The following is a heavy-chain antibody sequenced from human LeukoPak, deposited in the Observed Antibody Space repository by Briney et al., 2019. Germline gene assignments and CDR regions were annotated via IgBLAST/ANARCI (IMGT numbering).Heavy chain of an antibody. V-gene: IGHV3-43D*03. Sequence: GGSLSLSCAASGFTFDDYAMHWVRHAPGKGLEWVSLISWDGSSTYYADSVKGRFTISRDNSKNSLYLQMNSLRAEDTALYYCAKDMAAYYYASGNIDYWGQGTLVTVSS. CDR3: AKDMAAYYYASGNIDY. J-gene: IGHJ4*02. CDR2: ISWDGSST. D-gene: IGHD3-10*01. CDR1: GFTFDDYA.